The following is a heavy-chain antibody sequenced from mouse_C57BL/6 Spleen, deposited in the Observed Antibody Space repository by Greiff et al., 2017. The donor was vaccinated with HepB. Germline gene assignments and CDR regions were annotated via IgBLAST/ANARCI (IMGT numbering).Heavy chain of an antibody. J-gene: IGHJ4*01. Sequence: QVHVKQPGAELVMPGASVKLSCKASGYTFTSYWMHWVKQRPGQGLEWIGEIDPSDSYTNYNQKFKGKSTLTVDKSSSTAYMQLSSLTSEDSAVYYCARYYYGSRGAMDYWGQGTSVTVSS. CDR1: GYTFTSYW. D-gene: IGHD1-1*01. CDR3: ARYYYGSRGAMDY. CDR2: IDPSDSYT. V-gene: IGHV1-69*01.